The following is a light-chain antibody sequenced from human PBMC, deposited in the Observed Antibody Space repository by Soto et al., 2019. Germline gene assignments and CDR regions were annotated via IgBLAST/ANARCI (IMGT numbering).Light chain of an antibody. Sequence: QSVLTQPPSAXXXXGXXXXISCSGSSSNIGNNTVNWYQQLPGTAPKLLIYSNNQRPSGVPDRFSGSKSGTSASLAISGLQSEDEADYFCAAWDDSLNGWVFGGGTKLTVL. CDR1: SSNIGNNT. V-gene: IGLV1-44*01. J-gene: IGLJ3*02. CDR3: AAWDDSLNGWV. CDR2: SNN.